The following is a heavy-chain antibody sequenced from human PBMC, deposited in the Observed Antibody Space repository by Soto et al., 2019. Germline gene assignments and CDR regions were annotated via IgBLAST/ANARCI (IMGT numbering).Heavy chain of an antibody. J-gene: IGHJ4*02. CDR3: ARDQWMVPRGGYD. Sequence: QIHLVQSGPEVKKPGASVKVSCKASGYKFTSYGITWVRQAPGQGLEWMGWISGYNGDTKFGQKVQGRVTLTTDTSTSTPYMELRSLRSHDTAVYYCARDQWMVPRGGYDWGQGTLVTVSS. CDR1: GYKFTSYG. V-gene: IGHV1-18*01. CDR2: ISGYNGDT. D-gene: IGHD6-19*01.